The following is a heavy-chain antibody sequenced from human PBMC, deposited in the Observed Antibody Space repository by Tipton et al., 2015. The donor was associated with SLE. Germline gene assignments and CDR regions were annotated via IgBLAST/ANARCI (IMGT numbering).Heavy chain of an antibody. CDR3: ARDARL. J-gene: IGHJ3*01. Sequence: TLSLTCAVSGGSISSSSYYWGWIRQPPGKGLEGIGSIYYSGSTYYNPSLKSRFTISVDTSKNQFSLKLSSVTAADTAVYYCARDARLWGQGTMVTVSS. CDR2: IYYSGST. V-gene: IGHV4-39*07. CDR1: GGSISSSSYY.